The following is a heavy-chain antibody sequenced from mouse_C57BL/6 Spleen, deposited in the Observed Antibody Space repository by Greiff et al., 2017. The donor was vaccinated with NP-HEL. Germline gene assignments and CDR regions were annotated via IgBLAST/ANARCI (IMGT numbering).Heavy chain of an antibody. V-gene: IGHV5-4*01. CDR3: AREEGNYYGSFDY. Sequence: EVKVEESGGGLVKPGGSLKLSCAASGFTFSSYAMSWVRQTPEKRLEWVATISDGGSYTYYPDNVKGRFTISRDNAKNNLYLQMSHLKSEDTAMYYCAREEGNYYGSFDYWGQGTTLTVSS. J-gene: IGHJ2*01. D-gene: IGHD1-1*01. CDR1: GFTFSSYA. CDR2: ISDGGSYT.